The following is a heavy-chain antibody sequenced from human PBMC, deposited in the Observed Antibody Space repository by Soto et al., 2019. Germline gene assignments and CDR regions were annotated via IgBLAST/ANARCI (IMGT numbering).Heavy chain of an antibody. Sequence: QITLKESGPTLVKPTQTLTLTCTFSGFSLSTSGVGVGWIRQPPGKALEWLALIYWDDDKRYSPSLKSRLTITKDTSKNQVVRTMTNMDPVYTATYYCAHTRYYGSGTQTFDPWGQGPLVTVSS. CDR2: IYWDDDK. V-gene: IGHV2-5*02. CDR3: AHTRYYGSGTQTFDP. CDR1: GFSLSTSGVG. J-gene: IGHJ5*02. D-gene: IGHD3-10*01.